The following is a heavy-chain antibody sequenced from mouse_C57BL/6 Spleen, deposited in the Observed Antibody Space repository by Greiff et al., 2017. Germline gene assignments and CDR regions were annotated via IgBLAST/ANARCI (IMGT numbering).Heavy chain of an antibody. CDR2: IYPSDSET. J-gene: IGHJ2*01. V-gene: IGHV1-61*01. CDR3: ARSGDSSGYDYFDY. D-gene: IGHD3-2*02. Sequence: QVQLQQPGAELVRPGSSVKLSCKASGYTFTSYWMDWVKQRPGQGLEWIGNIYPSDSETHYNQKFKDKATLTVDKSSSTAYMPLSSLTSGDSAVYDAARSGDSSGYDYFDYWGQGTTLTVSS. CDR1: GYTFTSYW.